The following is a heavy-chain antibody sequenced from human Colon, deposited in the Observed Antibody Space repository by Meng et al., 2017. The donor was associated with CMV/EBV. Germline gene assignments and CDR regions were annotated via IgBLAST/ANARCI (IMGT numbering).Heavy chain of an antibody. V-gene: IGHV1-18*01. CDR2: ISAYNGNT. CDR1: GYTFTSYG. Sequence: CKASGYTFTSYGISWVRQAPGQGLEWIGWISAYNGNTNYAQKLQGRVTMTTDTSTSTAYMELRSLRSDDTAVYYCARDRLRELLPFDYWGQGTLVTVSS. CDR3: ARDRLRELLPFDY. J-gene: IGHJ4*02. D-gene: IGHD1-26*01.